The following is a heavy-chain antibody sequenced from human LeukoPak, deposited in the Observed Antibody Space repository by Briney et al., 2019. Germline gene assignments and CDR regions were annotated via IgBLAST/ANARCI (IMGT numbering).Heavy chain of an antibody. V-gene: IGHV1-69*13. CDR1: GGTFSSYA. CDR3: ASGYWGVVVPAAIGYFDY. Sequence: SVKVSCKASGGTFSSYAISWVRQAPGQGLEWMGGIIPIFGTANYAQKFQGRVTITADESTSTAYMELSSLRSEDTAVYYCASGYWGVVVPAAIGYFDYWAREPWSPSPQ. D-gene: IGHD2-2*01. CDR2: IIPIFGTA. J-gene: IGHJ4*02.